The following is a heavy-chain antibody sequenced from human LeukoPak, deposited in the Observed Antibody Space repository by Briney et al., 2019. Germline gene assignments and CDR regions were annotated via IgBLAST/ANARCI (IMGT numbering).Heavy chain of an antibody. J-gene: IGHJ5*02. CDR2: IKQDGSEK. Sequence: GGSLRLSCAVSGFTFSDYWMSWVRQAPGKGLEWVANIKQDGSEKHYVDSVKGRFTISRDNAKNSLYLQMNSLRAKDTAVYYCARHTTLDPWGQGALVTVSS. D-gene: IGHD1-14*01. CDR1: GFTFSDYW. CDR3: ARHTTLDP. V-gene: IGHV3-7*01.